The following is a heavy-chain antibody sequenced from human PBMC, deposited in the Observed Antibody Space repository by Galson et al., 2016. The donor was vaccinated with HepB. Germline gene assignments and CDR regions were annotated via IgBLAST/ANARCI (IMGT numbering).Heavy chain of an antibody. J-gene: IGHJ6*04. Sequence: SVKVSCKASGDTVTGYYIHWVRQAPGQGLEWMGWISPSGGGTNYAQKFQGRVTMTRDISTAYMELTWLRSDDTAVYFCATEEIVVEPPAQYGMDVWGKGTTVTVSS. CDR2: ISPSGGGT. V-gene: IGHV1-2*02. D-gene: IGHD2-2*01. CDR1: GDTVTGYY. CDR3: ATEEIVVEPPAQYGMDV.